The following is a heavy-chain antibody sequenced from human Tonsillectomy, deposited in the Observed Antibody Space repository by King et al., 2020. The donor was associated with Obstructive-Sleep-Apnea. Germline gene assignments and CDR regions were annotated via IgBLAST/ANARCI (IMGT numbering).Heavy chain of an antibody. V-gene: IGHV3-64D*09. CDR1: GFTFSSYA. CDR3: VKDGITMVRGVIITFNFDY. D-gene: IGHD3-10*01. J-gene: IGHJ4*02. Sequence: EVQLVESGGGLVQPGGSLRLSCSASGFTFSSYAMHCVRQAPGKGLEYVSAIISNGGSTYYADSVKGRLTISRDNSKNTLYLQMSSLRAEDTAVYYCVKDGITMVRGVIITFNFDYWGQGTLVTVSS. CDR2: IISNGGST.